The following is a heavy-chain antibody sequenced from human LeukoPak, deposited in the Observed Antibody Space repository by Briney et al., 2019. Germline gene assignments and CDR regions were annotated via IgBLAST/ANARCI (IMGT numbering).Heavy chain of an antibody. V-gene: IGHV3-30*03. Sequence: GRSLRLSCAASGFIFSTYGMHWVRQAPGKGLEWVAVISYDGSNKYYADFAKGRFTISRDNSKNTLYLEMNSLKTEDTAVYYCTTNDIVVVPAAQVAGWGQGTLVTVSS. CDR3: TTNDIVVVPAAQVAG. CDR1: GFIFSTYG. CDR2: ISYDGSNK. D-gene: IGHD2-2*01. J-gene: IGHJ4*02.